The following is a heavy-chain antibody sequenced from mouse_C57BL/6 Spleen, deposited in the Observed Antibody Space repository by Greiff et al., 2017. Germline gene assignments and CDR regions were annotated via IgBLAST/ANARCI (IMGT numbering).Heavy chain of an antibody. CDR3: ARDGYYARDY. CDR1: GFTFSSYA. J-gene: IGHJ4*01. CDR2: ISDGGSYT. V-gene: IGHV5-4*01. Sequence: EVKLVESGGGLVKPGGSLKLSCAASGFTFSSYAMSWVRQTPGKRLEWVATISDGGSYTYYPDNVKGRFTISRDNAKNNLYLQLSHLKSEDTAMYYCARDGYYARDYWGQGATVTVSS.